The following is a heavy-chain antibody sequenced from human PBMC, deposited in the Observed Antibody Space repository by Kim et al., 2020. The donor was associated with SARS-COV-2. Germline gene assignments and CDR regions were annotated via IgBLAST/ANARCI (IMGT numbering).Heavy chain of an antibody. Sequence: SETLSLTCTVSGGSISSSSYYWGWIRQPPGKGLEWIGSIYYSGSTYYNPSLKSRVTISVDTSKNQFSLKLSSVTAADTAVYYCARSYYDSSGYLPHGDAFDIWGQGTMVTVSS. J-gene: IGHJ3*02. V-gene: IGHV4-39*01. CDR1: GGSISSSSYY. CDR2: IYYSGST. D-gene: IGHD3-22*01. CDR3: ARSYYDSSGYLPHGDAFDI.